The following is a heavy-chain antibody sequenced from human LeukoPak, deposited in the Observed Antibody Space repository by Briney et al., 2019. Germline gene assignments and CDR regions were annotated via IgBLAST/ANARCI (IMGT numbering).Heavy chain of an antibody. Sequence: ASVKVSCKASGYTFTSYDINWVRQATGQGLEWMGWMNPNSGNTGYAQKFQGRVTMTRNTSISTAYMELSSLRSEDTAVYYCARVQTGLPPFYYYYYMDVWGKGTTVTISS. D-gene: IGHD3-9*01. J-gene: IGHJ6*03. CDR1: GYTFTSYD. V-gene: IGHV1-8*01. CDR2: MNPNSGNT. CDR3: ARVQTGLPPFYYYYYMDV.